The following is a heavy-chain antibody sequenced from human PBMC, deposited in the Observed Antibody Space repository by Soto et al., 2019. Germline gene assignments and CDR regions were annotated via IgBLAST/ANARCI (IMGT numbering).Heavy chain of an antibody. CDR2: IYYSGST. CDR1: GGSISSYY. J-gene: IGHJ4*02. Sequence: SETLSLTCTVSGGSISSYYWSWIRQPPGKGLEWIGYIYYSGSTNYNPSLKSRVTISVDTSKNQFSLKLSSVTAADTAVYYCARAVLAAAGVASGYFDYWGQGTLVTVSS. V-gene: IGHV4-59*01. D-gene: IGHD6-13*01. CDR3: ARAVLAAAGVASGYFDY.